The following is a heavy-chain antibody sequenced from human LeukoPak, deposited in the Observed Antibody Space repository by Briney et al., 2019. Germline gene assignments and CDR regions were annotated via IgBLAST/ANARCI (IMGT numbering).Heavy chain of an antibody. CDR2: INPNSGGT. CDR3: ARVLFGELLAVSEVFDY. Sequence: GASVKVSCKASGYTFTGYYMHWVRQAPGQGLEGMGWINPNSGGTNYAQKFQGRVTMPRDTSISTAYMELSRLRSDDTAVYYCARVLFGELLAVSEVFDYWGQGTLVTVSS. J-gene: IGHJ4*02. V-gene: IGHV1-2*02. D-gene: IGHD3-10*02. CDR1: GYTFTGYY.